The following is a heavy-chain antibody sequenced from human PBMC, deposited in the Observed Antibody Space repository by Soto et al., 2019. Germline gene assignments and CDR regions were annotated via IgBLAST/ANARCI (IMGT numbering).Heavy chain of an antibody. Sequence: GGSLRLSCTASGFTFGDYAMSWFRQAPGKGLEWVGFIRSKAYGGTTEYAASVKGRFTISRDDSKSIAYLQMNSLKTEDTAVYYCTRAGQYYDILTGYEDYYYYMDVWGKGTTVTVSS. CDR1: GFTFGDYA. D-gene: IGHD3-9*01. CDR3: TRAGQYYDILTGYEDYYYYMDV. J-gene: IGHJ6*03. V-gene: IGHV3-49*03. CDR2: IRSKAYGGTT.